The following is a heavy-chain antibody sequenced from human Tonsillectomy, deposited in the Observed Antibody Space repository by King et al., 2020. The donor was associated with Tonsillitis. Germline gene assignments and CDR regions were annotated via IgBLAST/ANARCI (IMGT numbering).Heavy chain of an antibody. Sequence: VQLVESGGGLVQPGGSLRLSCAASGFTFSSYAMSWVRQAPGKGLEWVSAISGSGGSTYYADSVKGRFTISRNNSKNTLYLKMNSLRAEDTAVYYCARDHGGLSHWDYYYYGMDVWGQGTTVTVSS. J-gene: IGHJ6*02. V-gene: IGHV3-23*04. CDR3: ARDHGGLSHWDYYYYGMDV. D-gene: IGHD3-16*01. CDR1: GFTFSSYA. CDR2: ISGSGGST.